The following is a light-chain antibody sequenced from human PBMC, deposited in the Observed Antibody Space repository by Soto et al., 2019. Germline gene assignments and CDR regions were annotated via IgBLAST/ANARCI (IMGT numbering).Light chain of an antibody. CDR3: SSYTSSSTLV. CDR1: SSDVGGSNF. J-gene: IGLJ2*01. Sequence: QSALTQPASVSDSPGQSITISCTGTSSDVGGSNFVSWYQQHPGKPPKLMIYEVSNRPSGVSNRFSGSKSGNTASLTISGLPAEDEADYYCSSYTSSSTLVFGGGTKVTVL. CDR2: EVS. V-gene: IGLV2-14*01.